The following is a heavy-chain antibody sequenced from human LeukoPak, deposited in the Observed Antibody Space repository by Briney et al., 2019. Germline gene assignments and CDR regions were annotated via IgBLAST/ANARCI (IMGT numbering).Heavy chain of an antibody. CDR3: ARAARVVPAAIDYFDY. CDR2: INSDGSST. Sequence: AGGSLRLSCAASGFTFSSYWMHWVRQAPGKGLVWVSRINSDGSSTSYADSVKGRFTISRDNAKNTLYLQMNSLRAEDTAVYYCARAARVVPAAIDYFDYWGQGTVVTVSS. D-gene: IGHD2-2*01. J-gene: IGHJ4*02. CDR1: GFTFSSYW. V-gene: IGHV3-74*01.